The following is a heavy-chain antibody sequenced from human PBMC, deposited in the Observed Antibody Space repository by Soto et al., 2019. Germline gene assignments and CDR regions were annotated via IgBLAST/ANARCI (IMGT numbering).Heavy chain of an antibody. CDR3: ASYCSGGSCHYYYYGMDV. D-gene: IGHD2-15*01. CDR2: IIPIFGTA. Sequence: QVQLVQSGAEVKKPGSSVKVSCKASGGTFSSYAISWVRQAPGQGLGWMGGIIPIFGTANYAQKFQGRVTITADESTSTAYMELSSLRSEDTAVYYCASYCSGGSCHYYYYGMDVWGQGTTVTVSS. V-gene: IGHV1-69*01. J-gene: IGHJ6*02. CDR1: GGTFSSYA.